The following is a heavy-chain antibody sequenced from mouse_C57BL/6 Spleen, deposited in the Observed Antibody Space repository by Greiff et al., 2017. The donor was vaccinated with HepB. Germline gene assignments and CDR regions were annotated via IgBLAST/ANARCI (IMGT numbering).Heavy chain of an antibody. CDR1: GYTFTSTY. Sequence: VQLQQSVAELVKPGASVKLSCTASGYTFTSTYMQWVKQRPEQGLEWIGGIDPSDGNTKYNPKFKGKATMTADTSSNTAYLQLSSLTSEDSAIYYCARAGYDGSGYFDVWGKGTTLTVSS. CDR2: IDPSDGNT. CDR3: ARAGYDGSGYFDV. J-gene: IGHJ1*03. V-gene: IGHV14-3*01. D-gene: IGHD1-1*01.